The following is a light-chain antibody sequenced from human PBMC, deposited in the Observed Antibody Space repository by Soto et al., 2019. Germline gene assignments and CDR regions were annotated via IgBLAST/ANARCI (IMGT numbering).Light chain of an antibody. Sequence: QSVLTQPPSVSGAPGERVTISCTGSSSDIGAGYRVRWYQQVPGTAPKLLIYDNTNRPSGVPARFSGSKSGTSASLAISGLQAEDEGDYYCPSFDKYLSAVVFGGGTKLTVL. V-gene: IGLV1-40*01. CDR2: DNT. CDR3: PSFDKYLSAVV. J-gene: IGLJ2*01. CDR1: SSDIGAGYR.